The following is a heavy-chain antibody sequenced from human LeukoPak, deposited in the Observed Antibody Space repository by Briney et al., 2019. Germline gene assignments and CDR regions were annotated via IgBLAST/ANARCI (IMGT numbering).Heavy chain of an antibody. Sequence: GASVTVSCKASVYTFTGYYMHWVRPAPGQGLEWMGRINPNSGGTHYAQKSQGRFTMHRDTYISTAYMELSRLRSDDTAVCYCVREIAGRSDYWGQGTLVTVSS. CDR2: INPNSGGT. CDR1: VYTFTGYY. J-gene: IGHJ4*02. V-gene: IGHV1-2*06. CDR3: VREIAGRSDY. D-gene: IGHD1-20*01.